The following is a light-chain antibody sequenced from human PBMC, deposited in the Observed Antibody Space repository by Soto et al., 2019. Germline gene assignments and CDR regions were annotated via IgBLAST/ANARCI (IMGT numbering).Light chain of an antibody. V-gene: IGKV3-20*01. J-gene: IGKJ2*01. Sequence: EVVLTQSPGTLSLSPGARATLSCRASQSVSNNYFAWYQQKPGQAPRLLIFGSSDRATGIPDRFSGSGSGTDFTLTISRLEPEDFAGYFCQQYGSSPPYTFGQGTKLEIK. CDR2: GSS. CDR1: QSVSNNY. CDR3: QQYGSSPPYT.